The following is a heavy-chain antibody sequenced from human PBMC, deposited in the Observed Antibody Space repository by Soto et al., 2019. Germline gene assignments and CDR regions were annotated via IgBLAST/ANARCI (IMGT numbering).Heavy chain of an antibody. J-gene: IGHJ3*02. V-gene: IGHV3-23*01. CDR1: GFTFSSYA. CDR3: AKVARYAILTGYYRGDAFDI. Sequence: EVQLLESGGGLVQPGGSLRLSCAASGFTFSSYAMSWVRQAPGKGLEWVSAISGSGGSTYYADSVKGRFTISRDNSKNTLYLQMNSLRAEDTAVYYCAKVARYAILTGYYRGDAFDIWGQGTMVTVSS. D-gene: IGHD3-9*01. CDR2: ISGSGGST.